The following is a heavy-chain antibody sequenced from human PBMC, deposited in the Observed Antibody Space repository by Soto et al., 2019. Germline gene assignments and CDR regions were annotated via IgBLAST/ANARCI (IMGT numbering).Heavy chain of an antibody. CDR2: IYWDDTK. D-gene: IGHD3-16*01. Sequence: QITLKESGPMLVKPTQTLTLTCTFSGFSLSTSGVGVGWIRQPPGKALEWLAPIYWDDTKHYSPSLESRLTNHQETPKNPVGPKKAQMGPGETATYYFLPKGGGDRILDYWGQGTLLTVSS. J-gene: IGHJ4*02. V-gene: IGHV2-5*02. CDR1: GFSLSTSGVG. CDR3: LPKGGGDRILDY.